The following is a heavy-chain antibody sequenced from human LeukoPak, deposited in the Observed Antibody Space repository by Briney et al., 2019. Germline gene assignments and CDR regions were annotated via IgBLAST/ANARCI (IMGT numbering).Heavy chain of an antibody. J-gene: IGHJ4*02. Sequence: GGSLRLSCAASGFTFSGYPIHWVRQAPGKGLEWVAVISYDGSNKYYADSVKGRFTISRDNSKNTLYLQMNSLRAEDTAVYYCARDVYWGQGTLVTVSS. CDR3: ARDVY. CDR2: ISYDGSNK. CDR1: GFTFSGYP. V-gene: IGHV3-30-3*01.